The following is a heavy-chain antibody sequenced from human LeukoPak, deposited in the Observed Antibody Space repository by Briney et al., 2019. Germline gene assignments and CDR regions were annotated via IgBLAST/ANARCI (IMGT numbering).Heavy chain of an antibody. V-gene: IGHV1-8*01. CDR2: MNPNSGNT. CDR3: ARRYRGVGATNY. D-gene: IGHD1-26*01. Sequence: ASVKVSCKAPGYTFTSYDINWVRQATGQGLEWMGWMNPNSGNTGYAQKFQGRVTMTRNTSISTAYMELSSLRSEDTAVYYCARRYRGVGATNYWGQGTLVTVSS. CDR1: GYTFTSYD. J-gene: IGHJ4*02.